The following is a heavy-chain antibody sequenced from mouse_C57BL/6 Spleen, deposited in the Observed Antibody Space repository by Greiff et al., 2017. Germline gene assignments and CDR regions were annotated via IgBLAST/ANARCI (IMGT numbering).Heavy chain of an antibody. V-gene: IGHV5-4*03. CDR2: ISDGGSYT. Sequence: EVKVVESGGGLVKPGGSLKLSCAASGFTFSSYAMSWVRQTPEKRLEWVATISDGGSYTYYPDNVKGRFTISRDNAKNNLYLQMSHLKSEDTAMYYCARALYYYGSSGFAYWGQGTLVTVSA. CDR3: ARALYYYGSSGFAY. D-gene: IGHD1-1*01. CDR1: GFTFSSYA. J-gene: IGHJ3*01.